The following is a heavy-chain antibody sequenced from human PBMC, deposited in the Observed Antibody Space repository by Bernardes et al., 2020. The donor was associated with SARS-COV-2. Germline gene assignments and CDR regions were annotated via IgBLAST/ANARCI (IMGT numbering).Heavy chain of an antibody. J-gene: IGHJ4*02. CDR3: ARAGPVDPSMVVFPFYFDY. CDR2: ISVYNGPT. V-gene: IGHV1-18*04. Sequence: ASVKVSCKTSGFPFTKFNIGWVRQAPGQGLEWMGWISVYNGPTNFSQKLQDRVTMTTDTSTATAYMVVTSLTPDDTAVYFCARAGPVDPSMVVFPFYFDYWGQGTLVTVSS. D-gene: IGHD5-18*01. CDR1: GFPFTKFN.